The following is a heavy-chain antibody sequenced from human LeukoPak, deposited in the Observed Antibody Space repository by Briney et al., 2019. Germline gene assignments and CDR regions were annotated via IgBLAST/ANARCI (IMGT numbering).Heavy chain of an antibody. Sequence: PGGSLRLSCAASGFTFDDYAMHWVRQAPGKGLEWVSGISWNSGSIGYADSVKGRFTISRDNAKNSLYLQMNSLRAEDTALYYCAKAYCGGDCYSVFDYWGQGTLVTVSS. J-gene: IGHJ4*02. CDR2: ISWNSGSI. CDR3: AKAYCGGDCYSVFDY. V-gene: IGHV3-9*01. D-gene: IGHD2-21*02. CDR1: GFTFDDYA.